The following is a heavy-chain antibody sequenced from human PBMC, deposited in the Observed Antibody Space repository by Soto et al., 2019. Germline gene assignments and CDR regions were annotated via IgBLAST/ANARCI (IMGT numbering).Heavy chain of an antibody. J-gene: IGHJ4*02. CDR2: IYQDDDK. Sequence: QITLEDSGPTLVKPTQTLTLTCTFSGFSLSTSEVGVGWIRQPPGKALEWLALIYQDDDKRYSPSLKSRLTITKDTSKNQVVLTVTNMDPVDTATYYCAHHMRGRGGDYWGQGTLVTVSS. CDR3: AHHMRGRGGDY. V-gene: IGHV2-5*02. D-gene: IGHD3-16*01. CDR1: GFSLSTSEVG.